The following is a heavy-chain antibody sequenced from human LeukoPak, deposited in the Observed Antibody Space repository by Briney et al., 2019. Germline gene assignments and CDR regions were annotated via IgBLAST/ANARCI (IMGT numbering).Heavy chain of an antibody. CDR1: GFPFSSYW. CDR2: ISGSGGST. J-gene: IGHJ3*01. CDR3: ASPPYDFWSGYYLFAFDV. D-gene: IGHD3-3*01. Sequence: PGGSLRLSCVASGFPFSSYWMSWVRQAPGKGLEWVSAISGSGGSTYYADSVKGRFTISRDNSKNTLYLQMNSLRAEDTAVYYCASPPYDFWSGYYLFAFDVWGQGTMVTVSS. V-gene: IGHV3-23*01.